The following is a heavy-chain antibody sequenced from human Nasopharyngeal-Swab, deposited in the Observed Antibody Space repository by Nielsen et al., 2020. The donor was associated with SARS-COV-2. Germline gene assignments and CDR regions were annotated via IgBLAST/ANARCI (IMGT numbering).Heavy chain of an antibody. Sequence: GSLRLSCTVSGGSISSYYWNWVRQPPGKGLEWIAYVYYSGSTKYNPSLKSRVTISVDRAKNQVSLKLTSVTAAATAVYYCARGDILTPYYYMDVWGRGTTVAVSS. J-gene: IGHJ6*03. D-gene: IGHD3-9*01. CDR1: GGSISSYY. CDR2: VYYSGST. V-gene: IGHV4-59*01. CDR3: ARGDILTPYYYMDV.